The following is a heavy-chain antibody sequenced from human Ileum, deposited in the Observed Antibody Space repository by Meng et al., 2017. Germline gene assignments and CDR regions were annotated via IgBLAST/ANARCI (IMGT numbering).Heavy chain of an antibody. CDR2: IYYSGST. V-gene: IGHV4-30-4*01. J-gene: IGHJ4*02. CDR1: GGSISSGDYY. Sequence: QVQLQESGPGLVKPSQTLRLTCTVSGGSISSGDYYWSRIRQPPGKGLEWIGYIYYSGSTYYNPSLKSRVTISVDTSKSQFSLKLSSVTAADTAIYYCVSERRRSYFFDYWGQGTLVTVSS. CDR3: VSERRRSYFFDY.